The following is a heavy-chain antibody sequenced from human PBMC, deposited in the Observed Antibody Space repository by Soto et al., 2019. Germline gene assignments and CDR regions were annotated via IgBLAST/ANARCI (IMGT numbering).Heavy chain of an antibody. CDR2: IDPSDSYT. D-gene: IGHD3-10*01. Sequence: PGESLKISCKGSGYSFTSYWISWVRQMPGKGLEWMGRIDPSDSYTNYSPSFQGHVTISADKSISTAYLQWSSLKASDTAMYYCAGDHSGSYYNFDYWGQGTLVTVSS. CDR1: GYSFTSYW. V-gene: IGHV5-10-1*01. J-gene: IGHJ4*02. CDR3: AGDHSGSYYNFDY.